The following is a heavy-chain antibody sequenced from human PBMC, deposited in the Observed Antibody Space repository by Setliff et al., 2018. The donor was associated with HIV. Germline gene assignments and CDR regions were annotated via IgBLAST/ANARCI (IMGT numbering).Heavy chain of an antibody. CDR1: GYTFTSYP. Sequence: GASVKVSCKASGYTFTSYPMHWVRQASGQGLEWMGVINTSGGSAGYAEKFRGRVTMTRDTSTSTVYMDLRNLRSEDTAVYYCARDPAPSSSASYFQHWGQGTPVTVSS. D-gene: IGHD6-6*01. J-gene: IGHJ1*01. CDR3: ARDPAPSSSASYFQH. V-gene: IGHV1-46*01. CDR2: INTSGGSA.